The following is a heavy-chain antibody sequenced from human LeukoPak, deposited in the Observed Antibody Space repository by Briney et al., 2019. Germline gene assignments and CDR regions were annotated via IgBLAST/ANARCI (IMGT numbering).Heavy chain of an antibody. J-gene: IGHJ4*02. CDR1: GITIRNYG. Sequence: GGSLRLSCAASGITIRNYGMTWVRQAPGRGLQWVSSINNSGTRTFYEDSVRGRFTISRDDSKNTFYLQMNILGAEDTAIYYCAKDPLGGDETDYWGQGILVTVSS. V-gene: IGHV3-23*05. CDR3: AKDPLGGDETDY. CDR2: INNSGTRT. D-gene: IGHD3-16*01.